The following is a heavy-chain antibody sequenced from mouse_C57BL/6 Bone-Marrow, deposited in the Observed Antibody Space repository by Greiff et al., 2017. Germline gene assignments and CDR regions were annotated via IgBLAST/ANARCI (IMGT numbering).Heavy chain of an antibody. CDR1: GFNIKDDY. D-gene: IGHD2-1*01. Sequence: EVKLQESGAELVRPGASVKLSCTASGFNIKDDYMHWVKQRPEQGLEWIGWIDPENGDTEYASKFQGKATITADTSSNTAFLQLSSLTSEDTAVYYCFYYGTTRNYWGQGTTLTVSS. CDR2: IDPENGDT. J-gene: IGHJ2*01. CDR3: FYYGTTRNY. V-gene: IGHV14-4*01.